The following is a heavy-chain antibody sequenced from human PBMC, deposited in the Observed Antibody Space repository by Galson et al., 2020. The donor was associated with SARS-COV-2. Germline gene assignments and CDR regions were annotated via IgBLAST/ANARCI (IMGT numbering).Heavy chain of an antibody. J-gene: IGHJ4*02. CDR2: ISGTSTNI. D-gene: IGHD5-18*01. Sequence: ESLKISCAASGFTFSSYSMNWVRQAPGKGLEWVSSISGTSTNIYYADSVKGRFTISRDNAKNSLYLQMNSLGTEDTAVYYCTRERGYSYGYSDYWGQGTLVTVSS. CDR3: TRERGYSYGYSDY. V-gene: IGHV3-21*06. CDR1: GFTFSSYS.